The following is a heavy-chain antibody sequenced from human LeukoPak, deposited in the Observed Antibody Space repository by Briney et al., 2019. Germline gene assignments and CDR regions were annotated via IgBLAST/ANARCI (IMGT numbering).Heavy chain of an antibody. V-gene: IGHV3-33*01. Sequence: PGGSLRLSCAPSGFTFSSYGMHWGRQAPGKGLEWVAVIWYDGSNKYYADSVLGRFTISRDNSKNTMYLQMDSLRAEDTAVYYCARDRPGGGINGMDVWGQGTTVTVSS. CDR1: GFTFSSYG. CDR2: IWYDGSNK. J-gene: IGHJ6*02. CDR3: ARDRPGGGINGMDV. D-gene: IGHD3-16*01.